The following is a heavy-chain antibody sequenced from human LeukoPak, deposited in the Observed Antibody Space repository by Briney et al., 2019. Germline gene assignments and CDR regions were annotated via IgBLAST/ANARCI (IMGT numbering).Heavy chain of an antibody. CDR2: IEGDGSEK. V-gene: IGHV3-7*01. J-gene: IGHJ5*02. CDR1: GLTLSDHW. CDR3: ARGHTILDP. Sequence: GGSLRLSCAASGLTLSDHWMSWVRQAPGKGLEGVANIEGDGSEKYYVDSVKGRFTVSRDNAKNIVYLQMNSLRVEDTAVYYCARGHTILDPRGQGTLVTVSS.